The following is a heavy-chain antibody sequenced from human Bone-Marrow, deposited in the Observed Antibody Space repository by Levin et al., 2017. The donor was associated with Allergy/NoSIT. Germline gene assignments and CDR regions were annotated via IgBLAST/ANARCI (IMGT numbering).Heavy chain of an antibody. D-gene: IGHD1-14*01. Sequence: GGSLRLSCTASGLTLSDHVMAWVRQAPGMGLEWVSSISSAGSTYYPGSVKGRFTISRDDSTNTLYLHMNSLRGDDTAIYFCAKSRRTYWYFDLWGRGTPVTVSS. CDR3: AKSRRTYWYFDL. V-gene: IGHV3-23*01. CDR2: ISSAGST. J-gene: IGHJ2*01. CDR1: GLTLSDHV.